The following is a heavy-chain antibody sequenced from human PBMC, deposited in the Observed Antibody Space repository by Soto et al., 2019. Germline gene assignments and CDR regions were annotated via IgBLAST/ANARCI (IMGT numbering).Heavy chain of an antibody. J-gene: IGHJ4*02. Sequence: PGGSLRLSCAASGFTFSSYGMHWVCQAPGKGLEWVAVIWYDGSNKYYADSVKGRFTISRDNSKNTLYLQMNSLRAEDTAVYYCARDGYYYDSSGYWDETFCDYWGQGTLVTVSS. CDR3: ARDGYYYDSSGYWDETFCDY. CDR2: IWYDGSNK. CDR1: GFTFSSYG. V-gene: IGHV3-33*01. D-gene: IGHD3-22*01.